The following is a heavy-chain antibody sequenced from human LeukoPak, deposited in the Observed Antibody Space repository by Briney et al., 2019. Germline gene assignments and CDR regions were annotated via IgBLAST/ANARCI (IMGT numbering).Heavy chain of an antibody. Sequence: SETLSLTCTVSGGSISSYYWSWIRQPPGKGLEWIGYIYYSGSTNYNPSLKSRVTISVDTSKNQFSLKLSSVTAADTAVYYCARGGVLMVYASPAFDIWGQGTMVTVSS. J-gene: IGHJ3*02. CDR3: ARGGVLMVYASPAFDI. CDR1: GGSISSYY. V-gene: IGHV4-59*01. CDR2: IYYSGST. D-gene: IGHD2-8*01.